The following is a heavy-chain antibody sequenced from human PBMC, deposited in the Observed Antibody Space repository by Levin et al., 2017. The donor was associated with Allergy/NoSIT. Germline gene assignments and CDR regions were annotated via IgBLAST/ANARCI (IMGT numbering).Heavy chain of an antibody. CDR3: ARGLRGYAFDI. V-gene: IGHV4-34*01. CDR1: GGSFSGYY. Sequence: PSETLSLTCAVYGGSFSGYYWSWIRQPPGKGLEWIGEINHSGSTNYNPSLKSRVTISVDTSKNQFSLKLSSVTAADTAVYYCARGLRGYAFDIWGQGTMVTVSS. J-gene: IGHJ3*02. CDR2: INHSGST. D-gene: IGHD3-16*01.